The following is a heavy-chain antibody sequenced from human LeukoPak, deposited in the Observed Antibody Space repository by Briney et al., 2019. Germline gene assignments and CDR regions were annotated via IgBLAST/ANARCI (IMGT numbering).Heavy chain of an antibody. D-gene: IGHD1-1*01. CDR2: IYYSGST. CDR1: GGSLRRSGQY. J-gene: IGHJ4*02. Sequence: SETLSLTCTVSGGSLRRSGQYWGWIRQPPGKGLEWIGTIYYSGSTYYNPSLKSRVTVSVDTTKNQCTLKLSSVTAADTAVYYCARQVQGVIRPDYWGQGTLVTVSS. CDR3: ARQVQGVIRPDY. V-gene: IGHV4-39*01.